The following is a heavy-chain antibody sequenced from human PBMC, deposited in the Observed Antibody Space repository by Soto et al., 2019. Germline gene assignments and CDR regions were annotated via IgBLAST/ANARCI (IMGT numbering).Heavy chain of an antibody. V-gene: IGHV1-69*13. CDR2: IIPIFGTA. D-gene: IGHD3-22*01. J-gene: IGHJ6*02. CDR3: ARGVIVVVITTDYYYYGMDV. CDR1: GGTFSSYA. Sequence: SVKVSCKASGGTFSSYAISWVRQAPGQGLEWMGGIIPIFGTANYAQKFQDRVTITADESTSTAYMELSSLRSEDTAVYYCARGVIVVVITTDYYYYGMDVWGQGTTVTVSS.